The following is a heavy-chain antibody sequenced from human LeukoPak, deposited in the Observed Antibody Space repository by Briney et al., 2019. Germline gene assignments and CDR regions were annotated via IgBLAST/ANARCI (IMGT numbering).Heavy chain of an antibody. CDR1: GGSISSSSYY. V-gene: IGHV4-39*07. CDR2: IYSSGST. CDR3: ARGLSGVRYGYFDY. J-gene: IGHJ4*02. Sequence: SETLSLTCTVSGGSISSSSYYWGWIRQPPGKGLEWIGNIYSSGSTYYNASLQSRVTISIDTSKNQFSLRLSSVTAADTAVYYCARGLSGVRYGYFDYWGQGTLVTVSS. D-gene: IGHD3-10*01.